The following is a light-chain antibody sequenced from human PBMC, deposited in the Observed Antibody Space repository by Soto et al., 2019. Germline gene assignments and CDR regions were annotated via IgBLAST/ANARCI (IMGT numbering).Light chain of an antibody. Sequence: QSVLAQSPSASGSPGQSVTISCTGTSGDIGGYNYVSWYQQHPGKAPKLMIYAVSNRPSGVSNRFSGPKSGNTASLTISGLQAEDEADYYCSSYISSSTLVFGTGTKVTVL. J-gene: IGLJ1*01. CDR3: SSYISSSTLV. CDR1: SGDIGGYNY. CDR2: AVS. V-gene: IGLV2-14*01.